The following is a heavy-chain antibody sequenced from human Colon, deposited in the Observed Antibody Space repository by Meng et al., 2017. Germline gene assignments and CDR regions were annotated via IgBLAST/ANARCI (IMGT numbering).Heavy chain of an antibody. CDR2: IYYSGST. V-gene: IGHV4-61*01. D-gene: IGHD5-12*01. CDR3: ARDSGYDKNWFDP. CDR1: AGTLIYNRYY. Sequence: VPLQDSGPGLVSPCDTPSPPCTVCAGTLIYNRYYWIWLRTPPGKGLEWIGFIYYSGSTNYNPSLKSRVTISVDTSKNQFSLKVSSVTAADTAVYYCARDSGYDKNWFDPWGQGTLVTVSS. J-gene: IGHJ5*02.